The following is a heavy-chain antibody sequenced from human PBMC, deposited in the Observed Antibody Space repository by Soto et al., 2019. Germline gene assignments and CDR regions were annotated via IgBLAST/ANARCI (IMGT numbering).Heavy chain of an antibody. CDR3: ARTEGCSSTSCYYYYGMGV. Sequence: ASVKVSCKASGYTFTSYGISWVRQAPGQGLEWMGWISAYNGNTNYAQKLQGRVTMTTDTSTSTAYMELRSLRSDDTAVYYCARTEGCSSTSCYYYYGMGVWGQGTTVTVSS. V-gene: IGHV1-18*04. D-gene: IGHD2-2*01. CDR1: GYTFTSYG. CDR2: ISAYNGNT. J-gene: IGHJ6*02.